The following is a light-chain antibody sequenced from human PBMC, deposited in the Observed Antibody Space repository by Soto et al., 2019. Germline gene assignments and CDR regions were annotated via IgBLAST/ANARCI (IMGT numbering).Light chain of an antibody. V-gene: IGKV1-39*01. Sequence: DIQVTQSPSSLSASVGDRVTIHCRASQSSSSYLNWYQQKPGKAPKLLIYVASSLQSGVPSRFSGSGFGTEFTLTISSLQPDDFATYYCQQYHRYSRTFGQGTKVDI. CDR2: VAS. CDR1: QSSSSY. J-gene: IGKJ1*01. CDR3: QQYHRYSRT.